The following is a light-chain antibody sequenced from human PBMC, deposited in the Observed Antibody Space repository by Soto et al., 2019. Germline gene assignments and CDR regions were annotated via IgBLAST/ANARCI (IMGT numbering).Light chain of an antibody. Sequence: EIVLTQSPATLSLSPGERATLSCRASQSVSSYLAWYQQKPGQAPRLLIYDASNRATGIPARFSGSGSGTDFTLPISSLEPEDFAVYYSQQRSNWPPERTFGQGTKVEIK. V-gene: IGKV3-11*01. J-gene: IGKJ1*01. CDR3: QQRSNWPPERT. CDR2: DAS. CDR1: QSVSSY.